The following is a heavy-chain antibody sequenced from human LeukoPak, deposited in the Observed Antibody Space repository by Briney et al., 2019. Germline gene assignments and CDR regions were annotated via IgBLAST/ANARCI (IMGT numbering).Heavy chain of an antibody. V-gene: IGHV3-43D*03. CDR3: AKDIGIAAAGTASGVDY. CDR1: GFTFDDYA. Sequence: PGGSLRLSCAASGFTFDDYAMHWVRQAPGKGLEWVSLVSWDGGTTYYADSVKGRFTISRDNSKNSLYLQMNSLRAEDTALYYCAKDIGIAAAGTASGVDYWGQGTLVTVSS. CDR2: VSWDGGTT. J-gene: IGHJ4*02. D-gene: IGHD6-13*01.